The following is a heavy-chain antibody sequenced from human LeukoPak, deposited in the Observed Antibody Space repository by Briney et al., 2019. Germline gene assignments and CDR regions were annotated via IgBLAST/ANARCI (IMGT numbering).Heavy chain of an antibody. D-gene: IGHD2-15*01. CDR2: IYSGDSDA. J-gene: IGHJ4*02. CDR3: ARREASADFDY. Sequence: GESLKISCKGSGYIFSNYWIGWVRQMPGKGLEWMGIIYSGDSDARYSPSFQGQVTFSVDTSISTVYLQWTYLKASDSAMYYCARREASADFDYWGQGTLVTVSS. CDR1: GYIFSNYW. V-gene: IGHV5-51*01.